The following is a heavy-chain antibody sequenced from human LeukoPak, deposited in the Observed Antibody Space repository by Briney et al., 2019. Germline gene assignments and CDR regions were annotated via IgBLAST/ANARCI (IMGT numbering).Heavy chain of an antibody. Sequence: PSETLSLTCAVYGGSFSGYYWSWIRQPPGKGLEWIGEINHSGSTNYNPSLKSRVAISVDTSKNQFSLKLSSVTAADTAVYYCAIESLLYNSGLPWGQGTLVTVSS. J-gene: IGHJ5*02. CDR3: AIESLLYNSGLP. CDR2: INHSGST. CDR1: GGSFSGYY. V-gene: IGHV4-34*01. D-gene: IGHD6-19*01.